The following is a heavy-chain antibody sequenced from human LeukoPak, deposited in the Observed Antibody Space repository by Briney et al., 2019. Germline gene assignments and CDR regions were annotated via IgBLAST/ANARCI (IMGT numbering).Heavy chain of an antibody. J-gene: IGHJ4*02. V-gene: IGHV3-23*01. CDR2: ISGSDDGT. CDR1: GFTFSTYA. CDR3: AKSPVSSCRGSFCYPFDY. D-gene: IGHD2-15*01. Sequence: PGGSLRLSCAASGFTFSTYAMSWVRQIPGKGLEWVSAISGSDDGTYYADSVKGRFTISRDNSRNTLYLQMNTLRAEDTAVYFCAKSPVSSCRGSFCYPFDYRGQGNLVTVSS.